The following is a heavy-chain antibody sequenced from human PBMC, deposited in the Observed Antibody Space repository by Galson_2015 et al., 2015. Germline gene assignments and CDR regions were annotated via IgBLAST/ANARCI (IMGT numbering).Heavy chain of an antibody. CDR2: ISRSSDTI. V-gene: IGHV3-9*01. J-gene: IGHJ4*02. Sequence: SLRLSCAASGFTFDGYAMHWVRQAPGKGLEWVSGISRSSDTIHYADSVKGRFTISRDDAKNSLYLQMNSLRAEDTALYYCAKAGCSFTTCYLNWWGQGTLVAVSS. CDR1: GFTFDGYA. CDR3: AKAGCSFTTCYLNW. D-gene: IGHD2-2*01.